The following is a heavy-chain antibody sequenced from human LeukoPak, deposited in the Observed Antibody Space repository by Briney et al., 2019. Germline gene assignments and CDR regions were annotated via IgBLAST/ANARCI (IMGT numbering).Heavy chain of an antibody. CDR3: AKDSRYTTYDFWSGYTIDY. CDR2: ISGSGGST. Sequence: GGSLRLSCAASGFTFSSYATIWVRQAPGKGLEWVSAISGSGGSTYYAASVKGRFTISRDNSKNTLYLQMNSLRAEDTAVYYCAKDSRYTTYDFWSGYTIDYWGQGTLVTVSS. V-gene: IGHV3-23*01. CDR1: GFTFSSYA. D-gene: IGHD3-3*01. J-gene: IGHJ4*02.